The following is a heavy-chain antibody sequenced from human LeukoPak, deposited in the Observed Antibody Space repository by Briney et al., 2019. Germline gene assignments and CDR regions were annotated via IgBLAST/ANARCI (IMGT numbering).Heavy chain of an antibody. V-gene: IGHV1-46*01. J-gene: IGHJ4*02. CDR3: ARGGVIAVAGTALDY. CDR1: GYTFTSYY. D-gene: IGHD6-19*01. Sequence: ASVKVSCKASGYTFTSYYMHWVRQAPGQGLEWMGIINPSGGSTSYAQKFQGRVTMTRDASTSTVYMELSSLRSEDTAVYCCARGGVIAVAGTALDYWGQGTLVTVSS. CDR2: INPSGGST.